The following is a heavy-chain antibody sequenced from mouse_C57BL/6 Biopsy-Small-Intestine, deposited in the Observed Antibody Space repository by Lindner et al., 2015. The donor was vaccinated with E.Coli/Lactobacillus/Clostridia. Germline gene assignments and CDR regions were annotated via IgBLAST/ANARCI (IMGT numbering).Heavy chain of an antibody. Sequence: VQLQESGPELVKPGASVKISCKASGNTFTDYNMDWVKQSHGESLEWIGNINPNNGDTIYNPKFQDKATLTVDRSSSTAYMELRSLTSADTAVYYCASWGYDFDSWGQGTTLTVSS. V-gene: IGHV1-18*01. J-gene: IGHJ2*01. D-gene: IGHD2-2*01. CDR1: GNTFTDYN. CDR3: ASWGYDFDS. CDR2: INPNNGDT.